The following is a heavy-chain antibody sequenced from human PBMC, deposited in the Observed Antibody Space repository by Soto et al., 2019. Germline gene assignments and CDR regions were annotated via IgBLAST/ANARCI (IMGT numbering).Heavy chain of an antibody. CDR3: ARGNHRWLQLWYFDL. V-gene: IGHV1-69*12. CDR1: GGTFSSYA. D-gene: IGHD5-12*01. Sequence: QVQLVQSGAEVKKPGSSVKVSCKASGGTFSSYAISWVRQAPGQGLEWMGGIIPIFGTVNYAQKFQGRVTTTADESTSTADMELSSLRSEDTAVYYCARGNHRWLQLWYFDLWGRGTLVTVSS. J-gene: IGHJ2*01. CDR2: IIPIFGTV.